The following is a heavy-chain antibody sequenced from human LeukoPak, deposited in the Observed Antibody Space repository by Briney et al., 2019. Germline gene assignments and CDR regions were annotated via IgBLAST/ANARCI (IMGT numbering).Heavy chain of an antibody. CDR2: INHSGST. Sequence: SETLSLTCAVYDGSFSGYYWSWIRQPPGKGLEWIGEINHSGSTNYNPSLKSRVTISVDTSKNQFSLKLSSVTAADTAVYYCARAFSSQSFDYWGQGTLVTVSS. J-gene: IGHJ4*02. CDR3: ARAFSSQSFDY. CDR1: DGSFSGYY. D-gene: IGHD6-13*01. V-gene: IGHV4-34*01.